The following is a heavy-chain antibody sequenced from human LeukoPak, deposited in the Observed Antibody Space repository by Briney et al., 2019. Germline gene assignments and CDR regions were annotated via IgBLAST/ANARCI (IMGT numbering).Heavy chain of an antibody. Sequence: GGSLRLSCAASEFIFSSYSMNWVRQAPGKGLEWVSSISSSTTYIYYADSVKGRFTISRDNAKNSLYLQMNSLRAEDAAVYYCARDVGYWYFDLWGRGTLVTVSS. CDR1: EFIFSSYS. D-gene: IGHD2-15*01. CDR3: ARDVGYWYFDL. V-gene: IGHV3-21*01. CDR2: ISSSTTYI. J-gene: IGHJ2*01.